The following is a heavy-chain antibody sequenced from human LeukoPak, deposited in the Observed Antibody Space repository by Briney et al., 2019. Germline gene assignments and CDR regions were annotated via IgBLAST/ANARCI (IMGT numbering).Heavy chain of an antibody. Sequence: GGSLRLSCAASGFTFSSYGMHWVRQAPGKGLEWVAVIWYGGSNKYYADSVKGRFTISRDNSKNTLYLQMNSLRAEDTAVYYCARGYGDGLDCFDAWGQGTLVTVSS. J-gene: IGHJ5*02. D-gene: IGHD4-17*01. CDR1: GFTFSSYG. V-gene: IGHV3-33*01. CDR3: ARGYGDGLDCFDA. CDR2: IWYGGSNK.